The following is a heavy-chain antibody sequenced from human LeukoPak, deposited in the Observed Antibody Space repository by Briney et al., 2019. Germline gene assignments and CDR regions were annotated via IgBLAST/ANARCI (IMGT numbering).Heavy chain of an antibody. Sequence: ASVKVSCKASGYIITGYHMHWVRQAPGQGLEWIRIINPSGGSTSYAQEFQGRVTWTRDTSTSTVYMELSSLRSEDTAVYYCARDLGSSSWTYYYGMDVWGQGTTVTVSS. CDR1: GYIITGYH. CDR3: ARDLGSSSWTYYYGMDV. V-gene: IGHV1-46*01. D-gene: IGHD6-13*01. J-gene: IGHJ6*02. CDR2: INPSGGST.